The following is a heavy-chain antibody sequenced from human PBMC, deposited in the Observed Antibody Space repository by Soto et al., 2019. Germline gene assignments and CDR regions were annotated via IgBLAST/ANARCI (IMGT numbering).Heavy chain of an antibody. CDR3: SIDGDHLVGATTYYGTDV. V-gene: IGHV4-31*03. CDR1: GCSISSGGYY. Sequence: SETLSLTCTVSGCSISSGGYYWSWIRQQPGKGLEWIGYIYYSGSTYYNPSLKSRVTISVDTSKNQFSLKLSSVTAADTAVYYCSIDGDHLVGATTYYGTDVWGPGTTVTVSS. CDR2: IYYSGST. D-gene: IGHD1-26*01. J-gene: IGHJ6*02.